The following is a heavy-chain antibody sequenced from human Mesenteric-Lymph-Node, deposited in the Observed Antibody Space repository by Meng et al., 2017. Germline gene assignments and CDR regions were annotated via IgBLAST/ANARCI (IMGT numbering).Heavy chain of an antibody. Sequence: SETLSLTCTVSGGSISSSSYYWGWIRQPPGKGLEWIGSIYYSGSTYYNPSLKSRVTISVDTSKNQFSLKLSSVTAADTAVYYCARDALAVAGTDYYYYGMDVWGQGTTVTV. D-gene: IGHD6-19*01. CDR1: GGSISSSSYY. J-gene: IGHJ6*02. V-gene: IGHV4-39*07. CDR3: ARDALAVAGTDYYYYGMDV. CDR2: IYYSGST.